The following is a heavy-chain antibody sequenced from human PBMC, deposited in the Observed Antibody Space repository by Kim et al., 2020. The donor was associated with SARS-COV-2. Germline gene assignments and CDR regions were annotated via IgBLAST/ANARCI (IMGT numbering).Heavy chain of an antibody. D-gene: IGHD2-2*02. V-gene: IGHV3-30*01. J-gene: IGHJ6*02. CDR3: ARDCCSSNSCYRDV. Sequence: YAEYVKGRFTITKDNSKNTRYVQMNSLRSEDTAIYYCARDCCSSNSCYRDVWGPGTAVTVSS.